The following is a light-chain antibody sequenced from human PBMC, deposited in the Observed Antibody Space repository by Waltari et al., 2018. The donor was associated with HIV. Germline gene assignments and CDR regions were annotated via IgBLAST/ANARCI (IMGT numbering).Light chain of an antibody. CDR3: ATWDDNLKGVV. CDR2: IIN. CDR1: SSNIGSNV. J-gene: IGLJ2*01. V-gene: IGLV1-44*01. Sequence: QSVITQPHSASGPPGQRVTISCSGSSSNIGSNVGHWYQQLPATAPTLPITIINHWPSGVTDRYSGSKSGTSAALANSGLQTEDEGQYYCATWDDNLKGVVFGGGTKLTV.